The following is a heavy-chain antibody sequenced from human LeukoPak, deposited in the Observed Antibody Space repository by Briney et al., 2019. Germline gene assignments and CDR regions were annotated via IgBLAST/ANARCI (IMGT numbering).Heavy chain of an antibody. CDR3: AREDWYLDS. CDR1: GFAFSSYS. CDR2: INSGSGNI. D-gene: IGHD3/OR15-3a*01. V-gene: IGHV3-48*04. J-gene: IGHJ4*02. Sequence: GGSLRLSCVASGFAFSSYSMNWVRQAPGKGLEWVSYINSGSGNIHYADSVKGRFTISRDNAKSTLYLQMNSLRAEDTAVYYCAREDWYLDSWGQGTLVTVSS.